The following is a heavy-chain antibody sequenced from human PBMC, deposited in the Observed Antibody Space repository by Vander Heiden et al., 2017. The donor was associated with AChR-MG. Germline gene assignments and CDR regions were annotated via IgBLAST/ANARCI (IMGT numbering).Heavy chain of an antibody. CDR2: ISWNSGSI. D-gene: IGHD1-20*01. J-gene: IGHJ4*02. CDR3: AKTLSDDITYYFDY. Sequence: EVQLVESGGGLVQPGRSLRLSCAASGFTFDDYAMHWVRQAPGKGLEWVSGISWNSGSIGYADSVKGRFTISRDNAKNSLYLQMNSLRAEDTALYYCAKTLSDDITYYFDYWGQGTLVTVSS. V-gene: IGHV3-9*01. CDR1: GFTFDDYA.